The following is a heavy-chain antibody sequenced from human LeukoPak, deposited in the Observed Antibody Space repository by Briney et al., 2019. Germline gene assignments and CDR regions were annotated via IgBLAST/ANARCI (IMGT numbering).Heavy chain of an antibody. Sequence: GASVKVSCKASGYTFTSYDINWVRQATGQGLEWMGWMNPNSGNTGYAQKFQGRVTMTRNTSTSTAYMELSSLRSEDTAVYYCARGMIPFGGVIVPLDYWGQGNLVTVSS. J-gene: IGHJ4*02. CDR2: MNPNSGNT. CDR3: ARGMIPFGGVIVPLDY. V-gene: IGHV1-8*01. CDR1: GYTFTSYD. D-gene: IGHD3-16*02.